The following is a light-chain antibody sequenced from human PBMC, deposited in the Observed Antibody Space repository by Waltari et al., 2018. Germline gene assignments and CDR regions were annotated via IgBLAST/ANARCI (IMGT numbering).Light chain of an antibody. CDR2: ENN. V-gene: IGLV1-51*02. CDR1: STYNF. Sequence: QSVLTQPPSVSAAPGQKVTISCSGASTYNFVSWYQQVPGTAPKLLIYENNKRPSGSPDRFPGAKSGTSATLVITGLQTGDEADYYCGTWDNSVSVSVFGGGTKLTVL. J-gene: IGLJ3*02. CDR3: GTWDNSVSVSV.